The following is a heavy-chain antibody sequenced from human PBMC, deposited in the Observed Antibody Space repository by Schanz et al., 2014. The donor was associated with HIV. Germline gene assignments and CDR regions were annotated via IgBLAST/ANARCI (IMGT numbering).Heavy chain of an antibody. J-gene: IGHJ6*02. V-gene: IGHV4-39*01. CDR1: GGSISSSSYY. CDR3: ARQSMRVKSRGWYGDYFGMDV. CDR2: IYYSGTT. D-gene: IGHD6-19*01. Sequence: QLQLQESGPGVVKSSETLSLTCSVTGGSISSSSYYWGWIRQAPGKGLEWIGNIYYSGTTYFNSSLRRRVTISVATSKNHFSLNLTSVTAADTAVYYCARQSMRVKSRGWYGDYFGMDVWGQGTTVTVSS.